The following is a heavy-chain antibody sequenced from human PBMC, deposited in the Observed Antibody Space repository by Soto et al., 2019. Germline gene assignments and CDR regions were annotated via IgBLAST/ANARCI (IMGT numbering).Heavy chain of an antibody. D-gene: IGHD3-22*01. CDR2: IYYSENT. CDR1: GGSISSGDYY. V-gene: IGHV4-30-4*01. CDR3: ARVRIEHYESSGYYLFDY. J-gene: IGHJ4*02. Sequence: LSLTCTVSGGSISSGDYYWSWIRQPPGKGLEWIGYIYYSENTYYNPSLKSRVTILLDTSKNQFSLNLSSVTAADTAVYYCARVRIEHYESSGYYLFDYWGQGTLVTV.